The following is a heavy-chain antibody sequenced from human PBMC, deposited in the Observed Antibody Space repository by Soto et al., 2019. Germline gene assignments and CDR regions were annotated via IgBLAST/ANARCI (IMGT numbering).Heavy chain of an antibody. CDR2: MNPNSGNT. V-gene: IGHV1-8*01. D-gene: IGHD6-19*01. J-gene: IGHJ6*02. CDR3: ARGGIAVALYYYYYYGMDV. Sequence: XSVKFSCTASVYTFTSYDINWVRQATGQGLEWMGWMNPNSGNTGYAQKFQGRVTMTRNTSISTAYMELSSLRSEDTAVYYCARGGIAVALYYYYYYGMDVWGQGTTVTVSS. CDR1: VYTFTSYD.